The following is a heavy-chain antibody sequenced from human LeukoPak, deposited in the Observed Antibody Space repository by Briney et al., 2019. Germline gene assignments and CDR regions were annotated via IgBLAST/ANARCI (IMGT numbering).Heavy chain of an antibody. Sequence: ASVKVSCKASTYTFTAYFIHWVRQAPGQGLEWMGTVNPGGGGATYAQKLQGRVTMTTDTSTSTAYMELRSLRSDDTAVYYCAREGLGELTLDCWGQGTLVTVSS. CDR1: TYTFTAYF. J-gene: IGHJ4*02. CDR2: VNPGGGGA. D-gene: IGHD3-16*01. CDR3: AREGLGELTLDC. V-gene: IGHV1-46*01.